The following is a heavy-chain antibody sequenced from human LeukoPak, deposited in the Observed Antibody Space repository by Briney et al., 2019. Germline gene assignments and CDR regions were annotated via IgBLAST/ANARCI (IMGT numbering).Heavy chain of an antibody. CDR2: ISYDGSNK. D-gene: IGHD5-18*01. Sequence: GGSLRLSGAASGFTFSSYGMHWVRQAPGKGLEWVAVISYDGSNKYYADSVKGRFTISRDNSKNTLYLQMNSLRAEDTAVYYCAKDAPPWYSYGSGFDYWGQGTLVTVSS. CDR1: GFTFSSYG. CDR3: AKDAPPWYSYGSGFDY. V-gene: IGHV3-30*18. J-gene: IGHJ4*02.